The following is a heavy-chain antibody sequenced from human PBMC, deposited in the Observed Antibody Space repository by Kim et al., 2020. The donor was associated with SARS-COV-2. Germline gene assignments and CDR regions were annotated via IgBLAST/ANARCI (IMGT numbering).Heavy chain of an antibody. Sequence: SETLSLTCTVSGGSISSGSYYWSWIRQPAGKGLEWIGRIYTSGSTNYNPSLKSRVTISVDTSKNQFSLKLSSVTAADTAVYYCAREGTMIVRPSGGFDPWGQGTLVTVSS. V-gene: IGHV4-61*02. D-gene: IGHD3-22*01. CDR3: AREGTMIVRPSGGFDP. J-gene: IGHJ5*02. CDR1: GGSISSGSYY. CDR2: IYTSGST.